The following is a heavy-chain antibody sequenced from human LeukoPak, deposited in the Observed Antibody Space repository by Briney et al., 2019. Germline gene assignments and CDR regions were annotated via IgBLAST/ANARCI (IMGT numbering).Heavy chain of an antibody. CDR1: GGSISSSSYY. Sequence: PSETLSLTCTVSGGSISSSSYYWGWIRQPPGKGLEWIGSIYYSGSTYYNPSLKSRVTISVDTSKNQFSLKLSSVTAADTAAYYCASSSLGGSYYGYWGQGTLVTVSS. J-gene: IGHJ4*02. V-gene: IGHV4-39*07. CDR3: ASSSLGGSYYGY. D-gene: IGHD1-26*01. CDR2: IYYSGST.